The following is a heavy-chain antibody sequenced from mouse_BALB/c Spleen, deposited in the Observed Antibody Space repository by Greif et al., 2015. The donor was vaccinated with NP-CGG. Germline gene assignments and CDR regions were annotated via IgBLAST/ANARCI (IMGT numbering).Heavy chain of an antibody. D-gene: IGHD1-2*01. CDR3: ARGAELLRLAY. J-gene: IGHJ3*01. CDR1: GYTFSSYW. CDR2: ILPGSGST. Sequence: VQLQQSGAELMKPGASVKIPCKATGYTFSSYWIEWVKQRPGHGLEWIGEILPGSGSTNYNEKFKGKATFTADTSSNTAYMQLSSLTSEDSAVYYCARGAELLRLAYWGQGTLVTVSA. V-gene: IGHV1-9*01.